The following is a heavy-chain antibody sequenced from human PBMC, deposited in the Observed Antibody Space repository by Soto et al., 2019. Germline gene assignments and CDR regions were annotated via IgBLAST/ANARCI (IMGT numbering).Heavy chain of an antibody. CDR1: GGSISSYY. Sequence: SETLSLTCTVSGGSISSYYWSWIRQPPGKGLEWIGYIYYSGSTDYNPSLKSRVTISVDTSKKQFSLKLSSVTAADTAVYYCAKTPYSGYLWFDPWGQGTLVTVSS. CDR2: IYYSGST. J-gene: IGHJ5*02. CDR3: AKTPYSGYLWFDP. V-gene: IGHV4-59*01. D-gene: IGHD3-22*01.